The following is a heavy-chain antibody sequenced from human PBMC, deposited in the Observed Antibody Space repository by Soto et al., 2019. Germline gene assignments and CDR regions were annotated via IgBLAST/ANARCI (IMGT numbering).Heavy chain of an antibody. V-gene: IGHV3-30-3*01. CDR1: GFTFSSYA. Sequence: PGGSLRLSCAASGFTFSSYAMHWVRQAPGKGLEWVAVISFGGGNTHYADSVKGRFTISRDNSKNTLYLQINSLRAEDTAVYYCAKVGSGSYSAHSWGQGTLVTVSS. J-gene: IGHJ4*02. CDR2: ISFGGGNT. D-gene: IGHD3-10*01. CDR3: AKVGSGSYSAHS.